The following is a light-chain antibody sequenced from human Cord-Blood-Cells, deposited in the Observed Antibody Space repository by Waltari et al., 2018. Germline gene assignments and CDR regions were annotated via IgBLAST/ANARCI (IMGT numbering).Light chain of an antibody. CDR2: DAS. CDR1: QSISSW. V-gene: IGKV1-5*01. Sequence: DIQMTQSPSTLSASVGDRVTITCRASQSISSWLAWYQQKPGEAPKLLIYDASSLESGVPSRFSGSGSGTEFTLTISSLQPDDFATYYCQQYRTFGQGTKVEIK. J-gene: IGKJ1*01. CDR3: QQYRT.